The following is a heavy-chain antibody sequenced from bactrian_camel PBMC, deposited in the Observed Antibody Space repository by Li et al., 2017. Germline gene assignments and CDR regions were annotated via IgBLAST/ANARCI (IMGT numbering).Heavy chain of an antibody. CDR2: FDRDGDT. CDR3: AARGPYCYTKLSVRDFTY. CDR1: GYTVTPHS. Sequence: VQLVESGGGSVPAGGSLRLSCAASGYTVTPHSVGWFRQAPLREREAVAAFDRDGDTRYSDSVEGRFTISIDSAKNTLYLQMNSLKPEDTAMYYCAARGPYCYTKLSVRDFTYWGQGTQVTVSS. V-gene: IGHV3S42*01. D-gene: IGHD2*01. J-gene: IGHJ4*01.